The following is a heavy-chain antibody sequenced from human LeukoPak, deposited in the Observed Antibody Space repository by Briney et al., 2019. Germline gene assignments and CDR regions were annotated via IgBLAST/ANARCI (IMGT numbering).Heavy chain of an antibody. V-gene: IGHV3-23*01. CDR2: ISGSGGST. D-gene: IGHD2-15*01. Sequence: GGSLRLSCAASGFTFSSYAMSWVRQAPGEGLEWVSAISGSGGSTYYADSVKGRFTISRDNSKNTLYLQMNSLRAEDTAVYYCAKEGDSVVVAAADYWGQGTLVTVSS. J-gene: IGHJ4*02. CDR1: GFTFSSYA. CDR3: AKEGDSVVVAAADY.